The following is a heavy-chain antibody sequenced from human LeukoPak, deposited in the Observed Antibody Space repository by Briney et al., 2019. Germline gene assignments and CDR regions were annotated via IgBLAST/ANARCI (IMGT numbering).Heavy chain of an antibody. J-gene: IGHJ4*02. Sequence: ASVKVSCKASGYTFTSYGISWVRQAPGQGLEWMGWISAYNGNTNYAQKLQDRVTMTTDTSTSTAYMELRSLRSDDTAVYYCVRDGSSDYYAPSTYFNYWGQGTLVTVSS. CDR3: VRDGSSDYYAPSTYFNY. D-gene: IGHD6-19*01. V-gene: IGHV1-18*01. CDR1: GYTFTSYG. CDR2: ISAYNGNT.